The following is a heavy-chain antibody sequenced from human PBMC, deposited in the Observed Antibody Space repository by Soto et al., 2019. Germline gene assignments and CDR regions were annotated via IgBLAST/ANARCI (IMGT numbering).Heavy chain of an antibody. D-gene: IGHD3-3*01. V-gene: IGHV3-23*01. CDR1: GFTFSSYA. CDR3: AKDAYPYYDFWSCPEYYFDY. Sequence: EVQLLESGGGLVQPGGSLRLSCAASGFTFSSYAMSWVRQAPGKGLEWVSAISGSGGSTYYADSVKGRFTISRDNSKNTLYLQMNSLRAEDTAVYYCAKDAYPYYDFWSCPEYYFDYWGQGTLVTVSS. J-gene: IGHJ4*02. CDR2: ISGSGGST.